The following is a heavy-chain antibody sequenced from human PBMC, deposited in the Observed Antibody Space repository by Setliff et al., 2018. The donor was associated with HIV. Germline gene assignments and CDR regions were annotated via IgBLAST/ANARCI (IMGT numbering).Heavy chain of an antibody. CDR3: AAASSWDPLLDY. Sequence: PSETLSLTCTVSGGAISSSYYYWGWIRQPPGKGLEWIGNIYQNGTTYYNSSLTSRVTMSVDTSKNQFSLKLNSVTAADTAVYYCAAASSWDPLLDYWGQGTLVTVSS. V-gene: IGHV4-39*07. J-gene: IGHJ4*02. D-gene: IGHD6-13*01. CDR2: IYQNGTT. CDR1: GGAISSSYYY.